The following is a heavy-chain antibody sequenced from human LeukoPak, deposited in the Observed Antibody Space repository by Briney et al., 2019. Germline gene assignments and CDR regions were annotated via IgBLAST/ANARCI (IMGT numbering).Heavy chain of an antibody. J-gene: IGHJ4*02. CDR3: ARAGDGYNFPDY. CDR2: INHSGST. D-gene: IGHD5-24*01. V-gene: IGHV4-34*01. Sequence: SETLSPTCAVYGGSFSGYYWSWIRQPPGKGLEWIGEINHSGSTNYNPSLKSRVTISVDTSKNQFSLKLSSVTAADTAVYYCARAGDGYNFPDYWGQGTLVTVSS. CDR1: GGSFSGYY.